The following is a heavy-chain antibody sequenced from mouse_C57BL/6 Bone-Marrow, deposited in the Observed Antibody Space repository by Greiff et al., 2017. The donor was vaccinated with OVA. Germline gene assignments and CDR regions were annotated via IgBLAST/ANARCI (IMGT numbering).Heavy chain of an antibody. CDR3: ARSRGITTVVAHWYFDV. V-gene: IGHV1-64*01. CDR1: GYTFTSYW. CDR2: IHPNSGST. J-gene: IGHJ1*03. D-gene: IGHD1-1*01. Sequence: QVQLQQPGAELVKPGASVKLSCKASGYTFTSYWMHWVKQRPGQGLEWIGMIHPNSGSTNYNEKFKSKATLTVDKSSSTAYMQLSSLTSEDSAVYYCARSRGITTVVAHWYFDVWGTGTTVTVSS.